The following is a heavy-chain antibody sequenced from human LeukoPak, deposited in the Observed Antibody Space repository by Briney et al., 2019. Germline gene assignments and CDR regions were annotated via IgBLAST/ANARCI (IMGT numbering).Heavy chain of an antibody. V-gene: IGHV4-61*02. CDR2: IYTSGST. J-gene: IGHJ5*02. Sequence: PSQTLSLTRTVSGGSISSGSYYWSWIRQPAGKGLEWIGRIYTSGSTNYNPSLKSRVTISVDTSKNQFSLKLSSVTAADTAVYYCARRYFDYYDSSGYWFDPWGQGTLVTVSS. D-gene: IGHD3-22*01. CDR1: GGSISSGSYY. CDR3: ARRYFDYYDSSGYWFDP.